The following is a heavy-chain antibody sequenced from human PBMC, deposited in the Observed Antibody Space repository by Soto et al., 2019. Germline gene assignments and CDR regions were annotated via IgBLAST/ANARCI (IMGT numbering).Heavy chain of an antibody. Sequence: ASVKVSCKASGYTFTSDGISWVRQAPGQGLEWMGWINAYNGNTNYAQKFQGRVTMTTDTSTSTAYMELRSLRSDDTAVYYCARDVGYGLIDYWGQGTLVTVSS. J-gene: IGHJ4*02. CDR1: GYTFTSDG. CDR3: ARDVGYGLIDY. D-gene: IGHD5-18*01. CDR2: INAYNGNT. V-gene: IGHV1-18*01.